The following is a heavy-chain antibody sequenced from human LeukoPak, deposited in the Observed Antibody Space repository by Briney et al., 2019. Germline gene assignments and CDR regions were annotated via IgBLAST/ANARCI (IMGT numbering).Heavy chain of an antibody. Sequence: SETLSLACNVSGGAVTGSTYYWAWIRQPPGKGLEWIGSMYYSGSTFYTPSLKSRVTISVDTSKNHFSLKLTSVTAADTATYYCARHYYDNTGYYYLDYWGQGTLVTVSS. CDR3: ARHYYDNTGYYYLDY. CDR1: GGAVTGSTYY. V-gene: IGHV4-39*02. J-gene: IGHJ4*02. D-gene: IGHD3-22*01. CDR2: MYYSGST.